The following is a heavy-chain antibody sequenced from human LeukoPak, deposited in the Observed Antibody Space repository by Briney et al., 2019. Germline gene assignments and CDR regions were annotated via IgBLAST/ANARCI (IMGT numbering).Heavy chain of an antibody. D-gene: IGHD3-16*01. J-gene: IGHJ4*01. V-gene: IGHV3-74*01. CDR2: LDSDGRDA. Sequence: GGSLRLSCAASGFIFSTHWMHWVRQTPGKGLVWVSRLDSDGRDARYADSVKGRFNISRDNAKTTLYLQMNSLRVEDTAMYYCAKEAGGGRQGFDYWGHGILVTVSS. CDR3: AKEAGGGRQGFDY. CDR1: GFIFSTHW.